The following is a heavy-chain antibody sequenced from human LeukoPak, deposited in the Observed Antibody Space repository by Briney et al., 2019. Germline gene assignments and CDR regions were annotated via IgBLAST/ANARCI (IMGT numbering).Heavy chain of an antibody. CDR1: GGSISSGSYY. CDR2: IYTSGST. J-gene: IGHJ3*02. CDR3: ARGGPRDAFDI. D-gene: IGHD3-16*01. V-gene: IGHV4-61*02. Sequence: PSQTLSLTCTVSGGSISSGSYYWSWIRQPAGKGLEWIGRIYTSGSTNYNPSLKSRVTISVDTSKNQFSLKLSSVTAADTAVYYCARGGPRDAFDIWGQGTMVTVS.